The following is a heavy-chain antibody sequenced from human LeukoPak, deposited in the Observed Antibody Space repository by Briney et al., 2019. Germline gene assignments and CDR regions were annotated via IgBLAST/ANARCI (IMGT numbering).Heavy chain of an antibody. Sequence: GESLKISCKGSGYNFATYWIDWVRQMPGKGLERVGIIYPSDSDTRYSPSFQGQVTISADKSISTAYLQWSSLKASDTAIYYCARRYGHDMHVWGQGTTVTVSS. CDR2: IYPSDSDT. V-gene: IGHV5-51*01. D-gene: IGHD4-17*01. J-gene: IGHJ6*02. CDR1: GYNFATYW. CDR3: ARRYGHDMHV.